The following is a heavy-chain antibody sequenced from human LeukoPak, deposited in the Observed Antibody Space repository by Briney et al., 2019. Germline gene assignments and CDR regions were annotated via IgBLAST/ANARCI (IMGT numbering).Heavy chain of an antibody. Sequence: SETLSLTCTVSGGSISSYYWSWIRQPPGKGLEWIGYIYYSGSTNYNPSLKSRVTVSIDTSRNQFSLKLSSVTAADTAVYYCAGGGLNTYGYLWGQGTLVTVSS. CDR2: IYYSGST. CDR1: GGSISSYY. J-gene: IGHJ4*02. D-gene: IGHD5-18*01. V-gene: IGHV4-59*01. CDR3: AGGGLNTYGYL.